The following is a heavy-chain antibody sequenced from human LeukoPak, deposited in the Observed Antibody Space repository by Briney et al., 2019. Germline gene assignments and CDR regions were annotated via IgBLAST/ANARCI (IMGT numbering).Heavy chain of an antibody. CDR2: IIGSSGST. CDR1: GFSYNNYA. V-gene: IGHV3-23*01. J-gene: IGHJ4*02. D-gene: IGHD5-12*01. CDR3: AKGAYDYIEIAYFDY. Sequence: GGSLRLSCVASGFSYNNYAMNWVRQAPGKGLEWVSLIIGSSGSTFYADSVKGRFTISRDKSKNTLYLQMNSLRAEDTAVYYCAKGAYDYIEIAYFDYWGQGSLVTVSS.